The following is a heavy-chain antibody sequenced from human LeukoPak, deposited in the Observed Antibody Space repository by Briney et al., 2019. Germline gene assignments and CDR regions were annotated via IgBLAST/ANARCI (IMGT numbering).Heavy chain of an antibody. J-gene: IGHJ4*02. D-gene: IGHD4-17*01. CDR2: IYHSGST. V-gene: IGHV4-30-2*01. CDR1: GGSISSGGYS. CDR3: ARGPDYGDSDSPFDY. Sequence: SETLSLTCAVSGGSISSGGYSWSWIRQPPGKGLEWIGYIYHSGSTYYNPSLKSRVTISVDRSKNQFSLKLSSVTAADTAVYYCARGPDYGDSDSPFDYWGQGTLVTVSS.